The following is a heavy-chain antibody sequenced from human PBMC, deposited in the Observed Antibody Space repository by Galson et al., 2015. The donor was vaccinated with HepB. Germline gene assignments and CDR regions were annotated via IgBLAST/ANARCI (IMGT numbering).Heavy chain of an antibody. Sequence: LSLTCTVSGGSISSGGYYWSWIRQHPGKGLEWIGYIYYSGSTYYNPSLKSRVTISVDTSKNQFSLKLSSVTAADTAVYYCAREYQLLAWFDPWGQGTLVTVSS. J-gene: IGHJ5*02. CDR1: GGSISSGGYY. V-gene: IGHV4-31*03. CDR3: AREYQLLAWFDP. CDR2: IYYSGST. D-gene: IGHD2-2*01.